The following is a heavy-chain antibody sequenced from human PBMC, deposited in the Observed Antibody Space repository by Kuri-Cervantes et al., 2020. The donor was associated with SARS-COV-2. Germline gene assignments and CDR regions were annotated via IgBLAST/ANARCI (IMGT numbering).Heavy chain of an antibody. D-gene: IGHD4/OR15-4a*01. CDR3: AKDGAGAHDF. J-gene: IGHJ4*02. Sequence: GESLKISCAASGFTVNSYYINWVRQAPGKGLEWVAFISYDGNNKKCIASGKGRFTISRDNSQNKLYLQMRSLRPEDTAMYYCAKDGAGAHDFWGQGTLVTVSS. CDR2: ISYDGNNK. CDR1: GFTVNSYY. V-gene: IGHV3-30*18.